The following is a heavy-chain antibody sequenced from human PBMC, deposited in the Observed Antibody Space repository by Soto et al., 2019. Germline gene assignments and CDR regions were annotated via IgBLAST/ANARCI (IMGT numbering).Heavy chain of an antibody. J-gene: IGHJ6*02. CDR2: IRSKAYGETT. V-gene: IGHV3-49*03. CDR1: GFTFGDYA. CDR3: TKYTNTSSYSSSGRDV. Sequence: SLRLSCTCFGFTFGDYAISWSRQAPGKGLEWVGVIRSKAYGETTDYGASVKGRFTILRDDSKSIAYLQLNSLQSEDTGVYYCTKYTNTSSYSSSGRDVGGHGPGVPVPS. D-gene: IGHD2-2*01.